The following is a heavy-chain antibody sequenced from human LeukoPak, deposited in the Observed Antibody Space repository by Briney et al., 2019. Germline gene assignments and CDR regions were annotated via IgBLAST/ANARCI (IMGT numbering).Heavy chain of an antibody. CDR1: GGSISSYY. V-gene: IGHV4-4*07. J-gene: IGHJ5*02. Sequence: SETLSLTCTVSGGSISSYYWSWIRQPAGKGLEWIGRIYTSGSTNYNPSLKSRVTMSVDTSKNQFSLKLSSVTAADTAVYYCARVNYYDSSGYPTANWFDPWGQGTLVTVSS. D-gene: IGHD3-22*01. CDR3: ARVNYYDSSGYPTANWFDP. CDR2: IYTSGST.